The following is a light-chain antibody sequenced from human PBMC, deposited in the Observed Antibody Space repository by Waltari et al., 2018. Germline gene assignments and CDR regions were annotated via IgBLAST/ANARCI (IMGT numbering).Light chain of an antibody. CDR2: EVS. J-gene: IGKJ4*01. Sequence: DIVMTQTPLSLSVTPGQPASISCKSSQSLLPSDGKTYLYWYLQTPGQPPQPLIYEVSKRFSGVPDRFSGSGSGTDFTLKISRVEAEDVGIYYCMQSIQLPLTFGGGTKVDIK. V-gene: IGKV2D-29*01. CDR1: QSLLPSDGKTY. CDR3: MQSIQLPLT.